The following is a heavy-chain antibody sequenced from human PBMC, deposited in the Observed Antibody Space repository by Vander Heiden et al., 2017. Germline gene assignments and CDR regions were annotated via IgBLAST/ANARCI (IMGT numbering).Heavy chain of an antibody. D-gene: IGHD4-4*01. CDR2: IYPGGNT. CDR1: GFSVSTNY. CDR3: ARDTDHYGMNV. V-gene: IGHV3-53*01. Sequence: VHLVESGGGLIRPGGSLGLSCAASGFSVSTNYMSWVRQAPGKGLECVSVIYPGGNTFYADSVMGRFTVSRDTSRNTLYLQMNSLKVEDTAMYYCARDTDHYGMNVWGQGTTVTVSS. J-gene: IGHJ6*02.